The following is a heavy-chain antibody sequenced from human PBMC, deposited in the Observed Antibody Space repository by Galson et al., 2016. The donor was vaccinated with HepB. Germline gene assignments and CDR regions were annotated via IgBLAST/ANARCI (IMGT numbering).Heavy chain of an antibody. J-gene: IGHJ6*02. CDR1: GYRFTNHW. CDR3: ARHLFGSSSDYYGMDV. CDR2: IYPGDSDT. D-gene: IGHD6-6*01. Sequence: QSGADVTEPGESLKISCKGSGYRFTNHWIGWVRQMPGKGLEWMGIIYPGDSDTRYSPSFQGQVTISADKSISTAYLQWSSLKASDTATYYCARHLFGSSSDYYGMDVWGQGTTVTVSS. V-gene: IGHV5-51*01.